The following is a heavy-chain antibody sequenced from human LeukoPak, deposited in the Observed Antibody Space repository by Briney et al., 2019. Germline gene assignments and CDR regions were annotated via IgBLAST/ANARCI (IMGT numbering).Heavy chain of an antibody. CDR2: INPNSGGT. Sequence: ASLKVSCKASGYTFTGYYMHWVRQAPGQGLEWMGWINPNSGGTNYAQKFQGRVTMTRDTSISTAYMELSRLRSDDTAVYYCARDREPQSGWTPDFDYWGQGTLVTVST. D-gene: IGHD6-19*01. J-gene: IGHJ4*02. CDR1: GYTFTGYY. V-gene: IGHV1-2*02. CDR3: ARDREPQSGWTPDFDY.